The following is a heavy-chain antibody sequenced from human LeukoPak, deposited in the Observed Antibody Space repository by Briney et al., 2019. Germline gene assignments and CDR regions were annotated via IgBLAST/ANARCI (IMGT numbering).Heavy chain of an antibody. Sequence: SETLSLTCTASGVSISSYYWSWIRQPPGKGLEWIGYIYYSGSTNYNPSLKSRVTISVDTSKTQFSLKLGSVTAADTAVYYCARDARNYYGSGSYYYYGMDVWGQGTTVTVSS. CDR1: GVSISSYY. CDR3: ARDARNYYGSGSYYYYGMDV. CDR2: IYYSGST. D-gene: IGHD3-10*01. J-gene: IGHJ6*02. V-gene: IGHV4-59*01.